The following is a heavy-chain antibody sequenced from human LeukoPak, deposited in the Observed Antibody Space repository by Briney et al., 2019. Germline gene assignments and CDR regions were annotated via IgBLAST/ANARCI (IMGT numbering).Heavy chain of an antibody. CDR3: ARLDDYGDYLVDY. CDR2: FNHSGST. J-gene: IGHJ4*02. D-gene: IGHD4-17*01. V-gene: IGHV4-34*01. Sequence: SETLSLTCAVYGGSFCGYYWSWLRQPPGKGLEWIGEFNHSGSTNYNPSLKSRVTISVDTSKNQFSLKLSSVTAADTAVYYCARLDDYGDYLVDYWGQGTLVTVSS. CDR1: GGSFCGYY.